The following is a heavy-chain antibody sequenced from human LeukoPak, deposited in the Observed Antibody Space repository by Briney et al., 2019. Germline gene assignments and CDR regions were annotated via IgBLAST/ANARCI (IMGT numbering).Heavy chain of an antibody. CDR1: GFTFSSYW. J-gene: IGHJ4*02. Sequence: AGGSLRLSCAASGFTFSSYWMSWVRQAPGKGLEWVANMNPDGSEKYFLDSVKGRFTISRDNAKSSLYLQMNSLRGDDTAVYYCARDRALYDSRRGYYYTEDDYWGQGTLVTVSS. CDR2: MNPDGSEK. V-gene: IGHV3-7*01. CDR3: ARDRALYDSRRGYYYTEDDY. D-gene: IGHD3-22*01.